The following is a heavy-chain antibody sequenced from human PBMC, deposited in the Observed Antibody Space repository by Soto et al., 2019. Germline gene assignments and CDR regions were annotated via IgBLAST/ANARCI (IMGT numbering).Heavy chain of an antibody. CDR1: GGSIISCGYY. CDR3: TRDFKSLQFDY. D-gene: IGHD1-1*01. Sequence: SETLSLTCTVSGGSIISCGYYWSWIRQHPGKGLEWIGYIYYSGSTYYNPSLKSRVTISVDTSKDQFSLKLSSVTAADTAVYYCTRDFKSLQFDYWSQGTLVTVSS. V-gene: IGHV4-31*03. J-gene: IGHJ4*02. CDR2: IYYSGST.